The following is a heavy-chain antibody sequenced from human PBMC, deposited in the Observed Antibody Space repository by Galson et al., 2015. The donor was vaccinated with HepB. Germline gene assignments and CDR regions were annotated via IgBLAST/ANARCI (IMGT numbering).Heavy chain of an antibody. CDR2: ISDSGTST. CDR1: GFTFSSYG. J-gene: IGHJ4*02. D-gene: IGHD3-3*01. Sequence: SLRLSCAASGFTFSSYGMSWVRQAPRKGPEWVSGISDSGTSTYSADSVKGRFTISRDNSKNTLYLQMNTLRAEDTAVYYCARKEPMRTIFTYWGQGTLVTVSS. CDR3: ARKEPMRTIFTY. V-gene: IGHV3-23*01.